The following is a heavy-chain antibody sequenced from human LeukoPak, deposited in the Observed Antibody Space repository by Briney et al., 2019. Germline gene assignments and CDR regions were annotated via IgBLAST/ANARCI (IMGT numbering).Heavy chain of an antibody. J-gene: IGHJ6*04. CDR1: GFTFDDYA. D-gene: IGHD3-16*01. CDR3: AKSTRAVMAMMDV. CDR2: INWNGGTT. V-gene: IGHV3-20*04. Sequence: GGSLRLSCAASGFTFDDYAMSWVRQVPGKGLEWVSGINWNGGTTDYADSVKGRFTISRDNAKNSLFLQMNSLRAEDTAVYFCAKSTRAVMAMMDVWGKGTTVTVSS.